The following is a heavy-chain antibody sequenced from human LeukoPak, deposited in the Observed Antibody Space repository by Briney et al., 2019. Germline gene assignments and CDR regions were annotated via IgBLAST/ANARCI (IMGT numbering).Heavy chain of an antibody. CDR2: TYYRSKWYN. CDR3: AREGSEGYLFDY. D-gene: IGHD1-1*01. Sequence: SQTLSLTCAISGDSVSSSSAAWSWIRQSPSRGLEWLGRTYYRSKWYNDYAVSVKSRITINPDTSKNQFSLQLNSMTPEDTAVSYCAREGSEGYLFDYWGQGTLVTVSS. J-gene: IGHJ4*02. CDR1: GDSVSSSSAA. V-gene: IGHV6-1*01.